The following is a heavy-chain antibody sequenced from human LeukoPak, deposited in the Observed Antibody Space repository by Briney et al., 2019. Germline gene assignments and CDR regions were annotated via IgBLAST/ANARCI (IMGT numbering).Heavy chain of an antibody. D-gene: IGHD5-18*01. CDR2: IYHYGST. Sequence: SETLSLTCTVSGYSISSGYYWGWIRQPPGKGLEWIGSIYHYGSTYYNPSLKSRVTISVDTSKNQFSLKLSSVTAADTAVYYCATTNGYSYGYGGSFDYWGQGTLVTVSS. V-gene: IGHV4-38-2*02. CDR1: GYSISSGYY. J-gene: IGHJ4*02. CDR3: ATTNGYSYGYGGSFDY.